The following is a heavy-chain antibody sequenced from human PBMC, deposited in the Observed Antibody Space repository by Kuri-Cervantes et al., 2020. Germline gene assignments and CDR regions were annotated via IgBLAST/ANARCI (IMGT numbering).Heavy chain of an antibody. CDR3: ARAPLSRIRHYYDSSGNGHYFDY. J-gene: IGHJ4*02. CDR1: GGSISSGSYY. V-gene: IGHV4-61*02. Sequence: SETLSLTCTVSGGSISSGSYYWSWIRQPAGKGLEWIGRIYTSGSTNYNPSLKSRVTISVDTSKNQFSLKLSSVTAADTAVYHCARAPLSRIRHYYDSSGNGHYFDYWGQGTLVTVSS. CDR2: IYTSGST. D-gene: IGHD3-22*01.